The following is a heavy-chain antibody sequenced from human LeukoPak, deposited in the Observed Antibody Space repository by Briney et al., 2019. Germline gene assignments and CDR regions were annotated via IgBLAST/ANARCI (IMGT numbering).Heavy chain of an antibody. V-gene: IGHV3-53*01. J-gene: IGHJ1*01. Sequence: GGSLRLSRAASGFTVSNNRLSWVRQAPGMGLEWVSTIYSDGNTYYPDSVKGRFTISRDGSKNTLYLQLNSLRTEDTAIYYCVREREGSNSEHWGQGTLVTVSS. CDR1: GFTVSNNR. CDR2: IYSDGNT. D-gene: IGHD1-26*01. CDR3: VREREGSNSEH.